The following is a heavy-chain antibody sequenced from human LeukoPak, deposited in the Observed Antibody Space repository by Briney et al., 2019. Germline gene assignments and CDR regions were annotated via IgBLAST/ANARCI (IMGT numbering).Heavy chain of an antibody. CDR3: ARDRMATISDY. V-gene: IGHV3-11*01. D-gene: IGHD5-24*01. Sequence: GGSLRLSCAASGFAFSDYYMSWIRQAPGKGLEWVSYIGSSGSTIYYADSVKGRFTISRDNAKNSLYLQMNSLRAEDTAVYYCARDRMATISDYWGQGTLVTVSS. CDR2: IGSSGSTI. CDR1: GFAFSDYY. J-gene: IGHJ4*02.